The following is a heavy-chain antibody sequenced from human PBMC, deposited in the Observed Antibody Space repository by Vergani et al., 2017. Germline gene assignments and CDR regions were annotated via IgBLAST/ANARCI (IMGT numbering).Heavy chain of an antibody. CDR3: ARVWLDPIYGTAAGSAFGI. D-gene: IGHD1-1*01. V-gene: IGHV3-21*01. CDR2: ISSSSSYI. Sequence: EVQLVESGGGLVQPGGSLRLSCAASGFTFSSYSMNWVRQAPGKGLEWVSSISSSSSYIYYADSVKGRFTISRDNAKNSLYLQMNSLRAEDTAVYYCARVWLDPIYGTAAGSAFGIRGQGTLV. CDR1: GFTFSSYS. J-gene: IGHJ4*02.